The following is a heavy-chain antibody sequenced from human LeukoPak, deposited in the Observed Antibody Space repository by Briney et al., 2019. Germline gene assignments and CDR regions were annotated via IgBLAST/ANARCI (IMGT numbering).Heavy chain of an antibody. J-gene: IGHJ4*02. CDR3: ARLGGSSDY. CDR2: IYYSGST. CDR1: GGSISSYY. Sequence: PSETLSLTCTVSGGSISSYYWNWIRQPPGKGLEWIGYIYYSGSTNYNPSLRSRVAISVDTSKNQFSLKLSSVTAADTAVYYCARLGGSSDYWGQGTLVTVSS. V-gene: IGHV4-59*08. D-gene: IGHD1-26*01.